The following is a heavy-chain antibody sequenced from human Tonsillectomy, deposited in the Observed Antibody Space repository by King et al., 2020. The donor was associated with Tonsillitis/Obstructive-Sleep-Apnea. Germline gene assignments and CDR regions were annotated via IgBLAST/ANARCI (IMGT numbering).Heavy chain of an antibody. CDR1: GYTFTSYY. Sequence: VQLVESGAEVKKPGASVKVSCKASGYTFTSYYMHWVRQAPGQGLEWMGIINPSSGSTSYAQKFQGRVTMTRDTSTSTVYMELSSLRSEDTAVYYCARDGYGAPAAQLGPHYAPVGYYYYYMDLWGKGTTVTV. V-gene: IGHV1-46*01. CDR3: ARDGYGAPAAQLGPHYAPVGYYYYYMDL. J-gene: IGHJ6*03. D-gene: IGHD2-2*01. CDR2: INPSSGST.